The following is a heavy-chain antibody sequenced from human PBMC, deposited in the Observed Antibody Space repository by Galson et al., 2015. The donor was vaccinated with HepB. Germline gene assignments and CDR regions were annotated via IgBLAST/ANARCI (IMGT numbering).Heavy chain of an antibody. J-gene: IGHJ4*02. CDR1: GYTFTSYY. Sequence: SCKASGYTFTSYYMHWVRQAPGQGLEWMGIINPSGGSTSYAQKFQGRVTMTRDTSTSTVYMELSSLRSEDTAVYYCARDPPHKAEEVTTTDYWGQGTLVTVSS. D-gene: IGHD4-17*01. V-gene: IGHV1-46*03. CDR2: INPSGGST. CDR3: ARDPPHKAEEVTTTDY.